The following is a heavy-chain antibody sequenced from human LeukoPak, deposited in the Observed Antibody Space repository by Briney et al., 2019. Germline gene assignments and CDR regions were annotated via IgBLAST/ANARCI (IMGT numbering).Heavy chain of an antibody. J-gene: IGHJ4*02. CDR1: GFTFSSYA. V-gene: IGHV3-23*01. CDR3: ARDLLEDIVAKERGYYFDY. CDR2: ISGSGGST. D-gene: IGHD5-12*01. Sequence: GGSLRLSCAASGFTFSSYAMSWVRQAPGKGLEWVSAISGSGGSTYYADSVKGRFTISRDNSKNTLYLQMNSLRAEDTAVYYCARDLLEDIVAKERGYYFDYWGQGTLVTVSS.